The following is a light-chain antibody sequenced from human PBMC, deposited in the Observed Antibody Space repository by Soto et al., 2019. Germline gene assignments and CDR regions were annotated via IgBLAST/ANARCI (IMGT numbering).Light chain of an antibody. Sequence: SVLTQPPSVSGAPGQRVTISCTGSSSNIGAGYDVHWYQQLPGTAPKLLIYANNIRPSGVPDRFSGSESGTSASLAITGLQAEDEADYYCQSYDSSLSGWGVFGGGTKLTVL. CDR3: QSYDSSLSGWGV. CDR1: SSNIGAGYD. V-gene: IGLV1-40*01. J-gene: IGLJ2*01. CDR2: ANN.